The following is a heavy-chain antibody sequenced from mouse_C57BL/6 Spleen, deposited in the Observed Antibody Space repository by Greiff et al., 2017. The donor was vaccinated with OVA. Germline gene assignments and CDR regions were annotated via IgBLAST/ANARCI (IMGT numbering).Heavy chain of an antibody. CDR2: IDPETGGT. D-gene: IGHD1-1*01. V-gene: IGHV1-15*01. CDR3: TRLSPIITTRAWFAY. J-gene: IGHJ3*01. CDR1: GYTFTDYE. Sequence: QVQLQQSGAELVRPGASVTLSCKASGYTFTDYEMHWVKQTPVHGLEWIGAIDPETGGTAYNQKFKGKAILTADKSSSTAYMELRSLTSEDSAVYYCTRLSPIITTRAWFAYWGQGTLVTVSA.